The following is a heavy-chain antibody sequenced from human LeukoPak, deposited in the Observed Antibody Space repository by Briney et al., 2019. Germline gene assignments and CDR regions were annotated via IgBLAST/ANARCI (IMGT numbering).Heavy chain of an antibody. CDR1: GGSISSYY. J-gene: IGHJ4*02. CDR2: VYYSGTT. D-gene: IGHD3-10*01. Sequence: PSETLSLTCTVSGGSISSYYWSWIRQPPGEGLEWIGEVYYSGTTKYNPSLKSRVTISVDASKYQFSLKLSSVTAADTAVYYCARALRVKFDYWGQGLLVTVSS. CDR3: ARALRVKFDY. V-gene: IGHV4-59*01.